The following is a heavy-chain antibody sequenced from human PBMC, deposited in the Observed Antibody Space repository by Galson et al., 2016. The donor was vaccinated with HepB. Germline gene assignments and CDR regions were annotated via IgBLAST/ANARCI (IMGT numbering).Heavy chain of an antibody. CDR2: MYHSGYT. CDR1: GGSFTNNNW. Sequence: ETLSLTCTVSGGSFTNNNWWSWVRQPPGKGLKWIGEMYHSGYTNYNPSLESRVTMSVDKSKNQFSLRLFAVTAADTAVYHCVRVWGKYFDYWGQGALVTVSS. CDR3: VRVWGKYFDY. J-gene: IGHJ4*02. V-gene: IGHV4-4*02. D-gene: IGHD7-27*01.